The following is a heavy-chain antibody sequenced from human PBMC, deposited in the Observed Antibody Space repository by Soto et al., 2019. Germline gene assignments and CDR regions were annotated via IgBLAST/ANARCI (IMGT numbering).Heavy chain of an antibody. D-gene: IGHD2-15*01. CDR3: ARGYCSGGSCSPY. Sequence: PGGSLRLSCAASGFTFSSYGMHWVRQAPGKGLEWVAVIWYDGSNKYYADSVKGRFTISRDNSKNTLYLQMNSLRAEDTAVYYCARGYCSGGSCSPYWGQGTLGTVSS. CDR1: GFTFSSYG. J-gene: IGHJ4*02. V-gene: IGHV3-33*01. CDR2: IWYDGSNK.